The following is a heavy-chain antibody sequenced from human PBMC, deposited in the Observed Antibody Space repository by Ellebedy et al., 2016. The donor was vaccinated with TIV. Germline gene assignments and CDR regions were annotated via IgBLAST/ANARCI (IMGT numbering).Heavy chain of an antibody. Sequence: ASVKVSXKASGYMFTDYYLHWVRQAPGQGLEWMGWINPNSGGTNYAQKFQGRVTMTRDTSISTVYMELSSLRSEDTAVYYCAIRYSSGWSLDYWGQGTLVTVSS. CDR1: GYMFTDYY. J-gene: IGHJ4*02. CDR3: AIRYSSGWSLDY. D-gene: IGHD6-19*01. CDR2: INPNSGGT. V-gene: IGHV1-2*02.